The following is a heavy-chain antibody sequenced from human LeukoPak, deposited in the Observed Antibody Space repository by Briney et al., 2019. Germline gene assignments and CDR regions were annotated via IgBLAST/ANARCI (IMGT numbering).Heavy chain of an antibody. CDR1: GYTLTIQY. Sequence: ASVKVSCKASGYTLTIQYIHWVRQAAGQGLEWLGWINPNSGGTKYAQNFQGRVTMTRDTSITTAYMELNWLTTADTAMYYCARGNDYGDYWGQGTPVTVSS. V-gene: IGHV1-2*02. CDR3: ARGNDYGDY. J-gene: IGHJ4*02. CDR2: INPNSGGT. D-gene: IGHD2-8*01.